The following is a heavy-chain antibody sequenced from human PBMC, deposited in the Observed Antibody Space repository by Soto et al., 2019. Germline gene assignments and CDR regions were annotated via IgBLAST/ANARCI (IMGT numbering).Heavy chain of an antibody. CDR3: ARDWVGDLAY. CDR2: ISGYSGDT. J-gene: IGHJ4*02. Sequence: QVQLVQSGGEVKQPGASVKVSCKPSGYTFTSYGISWVRQAPGQGLEWMGWISGYSGDTKYVQTFQGRVTLTTDTSTNTAYMEVRCLRADDSAVYYCARDWVGDLAYWGQGTLVTVSS. CDR1: GYTFTSYG. D-gene: IGHD4-17*01. V-gene: IGHV1-18*01.